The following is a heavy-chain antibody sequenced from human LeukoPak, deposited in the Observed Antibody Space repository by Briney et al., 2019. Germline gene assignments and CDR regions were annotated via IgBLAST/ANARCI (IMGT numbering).Heavy chain of an antibody. CDR3: ARTIRDGYNFGY. D-gene: IGHD5-24*01. CDR2: ISYDGSNK. J-gene: IGHJ4*02. CDR1: GFTFSSYA. V-gene: IGHV3-30-3*01. Sequence: GRSLRLSCAASGFTFSSYAMHWVRQAPGKGLEWVAVISYDGSNKYYADSVKGRFTISRDNSKNTLYLQMNSLRAEDTAVYYCARTIRDGYNFGYWGQGTLVTVSS.